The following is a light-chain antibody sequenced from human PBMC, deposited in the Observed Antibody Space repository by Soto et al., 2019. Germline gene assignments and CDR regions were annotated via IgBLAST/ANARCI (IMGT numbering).Light chain of an antibody. CDR2: AAS. CDR3: QQSSRSPIT. CDR1: QSVSSSY. J-gene: IGKJ5*01. Sequence: EIVLTQSPGTLSLSPGERATLSCRASQSVSSSYLAWYQQKPGQAPRLLMSAASSRATGNTDRFSGSGSGTDFTLTISRLEAEDFAVYYCQQSSRSPITFGHGTRLEIK. V-gene: IGKV3-20*01.